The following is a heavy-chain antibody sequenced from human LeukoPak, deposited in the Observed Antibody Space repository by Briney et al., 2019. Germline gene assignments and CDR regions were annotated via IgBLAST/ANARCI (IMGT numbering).Heavy chain of an antibody. CDR3: AREASCSSTTCYFDY. Sequence: SGGSLRLSCTASGFNFSDFYMSWIRKAPGKGLEWLSSISLSGSTITYAASVKGRVTVSRDNAKNSVVLHILSLRADDTAVYYCAREASCSSTTCYFDYWGQGTLVTVSS. D-gene: IGHD2-2*01. CDR1: GFNFSDFY. J-gene: IGHJ4*02. V-gene: IGHV3-11*01. CDR2: ISLSGSTI.